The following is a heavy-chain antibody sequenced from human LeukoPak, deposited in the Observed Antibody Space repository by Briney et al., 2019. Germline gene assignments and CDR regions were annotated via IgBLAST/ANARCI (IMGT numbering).Heavy chain of an antibody. J-gene: IGHJ4*02. CDR2: IGGSNGIT. Sequence: GGSLRLSCAASRFTFNSYAMSWVRQAPGKGLEWVSVIGGSNGITFYVGSVRGRFTISRDNSKDTLYLQMNSLRAEDTAVYYCARNENSGWGYFDYWGQGTLVTVSS. CDR3: ARNENSGWGYFDY. V-gene: IGHV3-23*01. CDR1: RFTFNSYA. D-gene: IGHD5-12*01.